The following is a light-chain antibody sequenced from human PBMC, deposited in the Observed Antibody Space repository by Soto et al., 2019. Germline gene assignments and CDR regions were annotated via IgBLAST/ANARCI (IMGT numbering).Light chain of an antibody. V-gene: IGKV1-5*03. Sequence: VGARVTVTCRASQTISSWLAWYQQKPGKAPKLLIYRASTLKSGVPSRFSGSGSGTEFTLTISSLQSDDFATYYCQQSYSTPISFGQGTRLEIK. J-gene: IGKJ5*01. CDR2: RAS. CDR3: QQSYSTPIS. CDR1: QTISSW.